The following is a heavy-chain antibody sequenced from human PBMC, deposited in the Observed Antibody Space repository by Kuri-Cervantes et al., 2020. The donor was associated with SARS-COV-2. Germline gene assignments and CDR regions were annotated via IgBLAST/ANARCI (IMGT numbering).Heavy chain of an antibody. CDR1: GGSISSSSYY. V-gene: IGHV4-39*01. Sequence: SETLSLTCTVSGGSISSSSYYWGWIRQPPGKGLEWIGSIYYSGSTYYNPSLKSRVTISVDTSKNQFSLKLSSVTAADTAVYYCARGFRGLTHDYWGQGTLVTVSS. CDR2: IYYSGST. CDR3: ARGFRGLTHDY. D-gene: IGHD4/OR15-4a*01. J-gene: IGHJ4*02.